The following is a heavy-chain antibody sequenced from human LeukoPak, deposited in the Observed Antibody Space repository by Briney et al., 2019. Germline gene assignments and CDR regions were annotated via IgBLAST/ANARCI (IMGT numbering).Heavy chain of an antibody. CDR2: INPILGII. Sequence: SVKVSCKTSGGTFSTYSITWVRQAPGQGLEWMGRINPILGIINYAQKFQGRVTITADKSMSTAYMEVTSLRSGDTAMYYCARDDPNHCSGGSCYVGVYWGQGTLVTVAS. CDR3: ARDDPNHCSGGSCYVGVY. V-gene: IGHV1-69*04. CDR1: GGTFSTYS. D-gene: IGHD2-15*01. J-gene: IGHJ4*02.